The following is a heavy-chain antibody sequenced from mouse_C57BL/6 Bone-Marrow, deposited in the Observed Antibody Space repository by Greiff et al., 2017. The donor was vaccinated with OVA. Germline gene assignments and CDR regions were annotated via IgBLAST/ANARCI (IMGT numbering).Heavy chain of an antibody. CDR1: GYTFTSYG. Sequence: VQLQQSGAELARPGASVKLSCKASGYTFTSYGIRWVKQRPGQGLEWIGEINPRSGNTYYNEKFKGKATLTADKSSSTAYMELRSLTSEDSAVYFCARAYGRDYWGQGTTLTVSS. J-gene: IGHJ2*01. D-gene: IGHD1-1*01. V-gene: IGHV1-81*01. CDR3: ARAYGRDY. CDR2: INPRSGNT.